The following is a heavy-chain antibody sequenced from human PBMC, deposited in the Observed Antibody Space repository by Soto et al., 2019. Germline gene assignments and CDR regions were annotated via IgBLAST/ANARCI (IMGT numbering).Heavy chain of an antibody. V-gene: IGHV3-48*02. Sequence: EVQLVESGGGLVHPGGSLRLSCAASGFTFSSYSMNWVRQAPGKGLVWVSYISSISSTIYYADSVKGRFTISRDNAKNSLYLQMNSLRDEDTAVYYCARDGIVGATTWTYYFDYWGQGTLVTGSS. CDR1: GFTFSSYS. D-gene: IGHD1-26*01. J-gene: IGHJ4*02. CDR2: ISSISSTI. CDR3: ARDGIVGATTWTYYFDY.